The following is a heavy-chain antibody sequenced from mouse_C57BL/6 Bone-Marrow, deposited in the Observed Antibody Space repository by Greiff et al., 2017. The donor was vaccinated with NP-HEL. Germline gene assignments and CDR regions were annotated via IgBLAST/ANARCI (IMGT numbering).Heavy chain of an antibody. CDR3: ARFTTVVDGYFDV. V-gene: IGHV1-64*01. J-gene: IGHJ1*03. D-gene: IGHD1-1*01. CDR2: IHPNSGST. CDR1: GYTFTSYW. Sequence: QVQLKQPGAELVKPGASVKLSCKASGYTFTSYWMHWVKQRPGQGLAWIGMIHPNSGSTNYNEKFKSKATLTVDKSSSTAYMQLSSLTSEDSAVYYCARFTTVVDGYFDVWGTGTTVTVSS.